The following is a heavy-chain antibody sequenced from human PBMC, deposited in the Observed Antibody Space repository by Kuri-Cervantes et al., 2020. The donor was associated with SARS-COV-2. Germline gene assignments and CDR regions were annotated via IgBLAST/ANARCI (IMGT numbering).Heavy chain of an antibody. Sequence: LRLSCAVSGYSISSGDYYWSWIRQPPGKGLEWIGYIYYSGSTYYNPSLKSRVTISVDTSKNQFSLKLSSVTAADTAVYYCARGWTTVTTPYFDYWGQGTLVTVSS. V-gene: IGHV4-30-4*08. J-gene: IGHJ4*02. CDR2: IYYSGST. CDR3: ARGWTTVTTPYFDY. CDR1: GYSISSGDYY. D-gene: IGHD4-11*01.